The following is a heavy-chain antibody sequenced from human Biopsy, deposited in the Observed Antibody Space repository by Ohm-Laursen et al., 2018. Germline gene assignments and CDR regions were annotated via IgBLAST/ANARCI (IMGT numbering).Heavy chain of an antibody. J-gene: IGHJ6*02. D-gene: IGHD4-11*01. Sequence: TLSLTCPVSGGSFTGHYWSWIRRPPGQGLGWIGHIYYSVMTNYNPSLQSRVSISVDTSRNQVSLTLSSVTAADTAVYYCARDSGILNYGNFKYYHYYGMDVWGQGTKVTVSS. CDR3: ARDSGILNYGNFKYYHYYGMDV. V-gene: IGHV4-59*11. CDR2: IYYSVMT. CDR1: GGSFTGHY.